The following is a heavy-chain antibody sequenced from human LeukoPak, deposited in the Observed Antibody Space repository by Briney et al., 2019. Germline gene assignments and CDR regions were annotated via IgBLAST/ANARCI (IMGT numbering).Heavy chain of an antibody. D-gene: IGHD3-16*01. Sequence: SETLSLTCTVSSGSISSYYWSWIRQPPRKVLGWIGSIYYSGSTNYNPSLKSRVTISVDTSKNQFSLKLSSVTAADTAVYYCARIYDCGGGWFDPWGQGTLVTVSS. CDR1: SGSISSYY. CDR2: IYYSGST. J-gene: IGHJ5*02. V-gene: IGHV4-59*01. CDR3: ARIYDCGGGWFDP.